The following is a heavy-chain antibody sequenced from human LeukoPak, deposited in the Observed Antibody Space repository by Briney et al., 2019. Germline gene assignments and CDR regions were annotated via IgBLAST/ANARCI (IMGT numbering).Heavy chain of an antibody. CDR2: INPNSGGT. CDR3: AKDLGIQWSAFDY. Sequence: ASVKVSCKASGYTFTGYYMHWVRQAPGQGLEWMGWINPNSGGTNYAQKFQGRVTMTRDTSISTAYMELSRLRSDDTAVYYCAKDLGIQWSAFDYWGQGTLVTVSS. J-gene: IGHJ4*02. CDR1: GYTFTGYY. V-gene: IGHV1-2*02. D-gene: IGHD3-16*01.